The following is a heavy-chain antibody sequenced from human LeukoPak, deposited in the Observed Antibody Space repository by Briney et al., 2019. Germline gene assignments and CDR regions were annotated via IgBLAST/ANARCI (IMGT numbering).Heavy chain of an antibody. CDR2: INWKTGNG. CDR3: TRRAARWQFDL. Sequence: GGSLRLSCTASGFTFSDQRMNWVRQAPGRGLEWVSGINWKTGNGIYADSVKGRFTISRDNAKNSLYLQMSSLRAEDTALYYCTRRAARWQFDLWGRGTLLTVSS. CDR1: GFTFSDQR. J-gene: IGHJ2*01. D-gene: IGHD5-24*01. V-gene: IGHV3-9*01.